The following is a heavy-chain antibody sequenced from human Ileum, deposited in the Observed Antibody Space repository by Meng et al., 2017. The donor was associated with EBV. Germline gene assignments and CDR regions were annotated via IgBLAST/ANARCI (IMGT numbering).Heavy chain of an antibody. Sequence: QGVLQSTGHGLVKPSGTLSLTCAVSGEPVSGRAWWSWVRQPPGKGLEWIGEVYHDGATNYHPSLKSRVTISLDKSKNEVNLHLNSLTAADTAVYFCARSSPIVRGLDYWGQGTLVTVSS. CDR2: VYHDGAT. V-gene: IGHV4-4*02. J-gene: IGHJ4*02. CDR3: ARSSPIVRGLDY. D-gene: IGHD3-10*01. CDR1: GEPVSGRAW.